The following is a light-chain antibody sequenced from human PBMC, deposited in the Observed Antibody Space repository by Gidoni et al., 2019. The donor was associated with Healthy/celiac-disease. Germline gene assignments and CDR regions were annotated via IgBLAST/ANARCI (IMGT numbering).Light chain of an antibody. Sequence: SYELTPPSPVSVSPGQTARITCSGDVLAKKYARWFQQKPGQAPVLVIYKDSERPSGTPERFSGSSSGTTVTLTISGAQVEDEADYYCYSAADNTVLFGGGTKLTVL. CDR3: YSAADNTVL. V-gene: IGLV3-27*01. CDR1: VLAKKY. CDR2: KDS. J-gene: IGLJ2*01.